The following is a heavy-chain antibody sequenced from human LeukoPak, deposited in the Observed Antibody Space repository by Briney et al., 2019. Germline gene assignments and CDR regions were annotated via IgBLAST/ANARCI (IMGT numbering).Heavy chain of an antibody. CDR3: ARRGPPRTLLRGVKSGWFDP. CDR2: IYHSGST. CDR1: GGSFSGYY. Sequence: SETLSLTCAVYGGSFSGYYWSWIRQPPGKGLEWIGEIYHSGSTNYNPSLKSRVTISVDKSKNQFSLKLSSVSAADTAVYYCARRGPPRTLLRGVKSGWFDPWGQGTLVTVSS. J-gene: IGHJ5*02. V-gene: IGHV4-34*01. D-gene: IGHD3-10*01.